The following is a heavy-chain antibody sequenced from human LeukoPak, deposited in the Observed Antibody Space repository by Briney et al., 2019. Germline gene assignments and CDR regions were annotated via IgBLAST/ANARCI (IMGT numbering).Heavy chain of an antibody. Sequence: GGSLRLSCAASGFTFSSYAMSWVRQAPGKGLEWVSAISGSGGSTYYADSVKGRFTISRDNAKNSLYLQMNSLRVEDTAVYYCASYLYWWSDLGYWGQGTLVTVSS. CDR2: ISGSGGST. D-gene: IGHD2-8*02. V-gene: IGHV3-23*01. CDR1: GFTFSSYA. J-gene: IGHJ4*02. CDR3: ASYLYWWSDLGY.